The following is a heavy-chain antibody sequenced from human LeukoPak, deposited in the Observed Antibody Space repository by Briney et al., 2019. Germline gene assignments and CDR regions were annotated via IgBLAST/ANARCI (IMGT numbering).Heavy chain of an antibody. J-gene: IGHJ3*01. D-gene: IGHD1-26*01. CDR2: ISSSSSTI. V-gene: IGHV3-48*01. Sequence: GGSLRLSCAASGFTFSSYSMNWVRQAPGKGLEWVSYISSSSSTIYCADSVKGRFTISRDNAKNSLYLQMNSLRAEDTAVYYCAGSGSYYRSRRFDYWGQGTMVTVSS. CDR1: GFTFSSYS. CDR3: AGSGSYYRSRRFDY.